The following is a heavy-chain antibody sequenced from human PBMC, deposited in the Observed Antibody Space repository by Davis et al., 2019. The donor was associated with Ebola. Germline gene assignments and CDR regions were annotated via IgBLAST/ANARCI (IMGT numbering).Heavy chain of an antibody. Sequence: GGSLRLSCAASGFTFSSYGMHWVRQAPGKGLEWVSSISSSSYIYYADSVKGRFTISRDNAKNSLYLQMNSLRAEDTAVYYCARDGLLWFRELPTDPLFDYWGQGTLVTVSS. V-gene: IGHV3-21*01. CDR2: ISSSSYI. J-gene: IGHJ4*02. CDR3: ARDGLLWFRELPTDPLFDY. D-gene: IGHD3-10*01. CDR1: GFTFSSYG.